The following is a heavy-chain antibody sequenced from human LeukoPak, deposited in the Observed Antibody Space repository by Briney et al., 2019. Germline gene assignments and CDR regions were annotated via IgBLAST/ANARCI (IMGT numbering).Heavy chain of an antibody. J-gene: IGHJ2*01. Sequence: GGSLRLSCAASGFSVSSNYMSWVRQAPGKGLEWVSVTYSGGSTHYADSVKGRFTISRDNSKNTLYLQMNSLRAEDTAVYYCARDPRGHWYFDLWGRGTLVTVSS. CDR2: TYSGGST. CDR1: GFSVSSNY. D-gene: IGHD3-10*01. V-gene: IGHV3-53*01. CDR3: ARDPRGHWYFDL.